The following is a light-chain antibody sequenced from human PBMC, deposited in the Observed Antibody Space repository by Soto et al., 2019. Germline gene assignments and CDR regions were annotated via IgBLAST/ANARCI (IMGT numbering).Light chain of an antibody. CDR3: QHYNSYSEA. CDR1: QSISSY. Sequence: EIQMTQSPSSLSASVGDRVTISCRASQSISSYLNWYQQKPGKAPKLLIYATSSLQGGVPSRFSGSGSGTEFTLTISSLQPDDFATYYCQHYNSYSEAFGQGTKVDIK. J-gene: IGKJ1*01. CDR2: ATS. V-gene: IGKV1-16*01.